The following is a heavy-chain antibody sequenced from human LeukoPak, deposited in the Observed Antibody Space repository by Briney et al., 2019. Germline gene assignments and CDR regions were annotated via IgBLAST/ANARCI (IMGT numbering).Heavy chain of an antibody. Sequence: PGGSLRLPCAASGFTFSSYAMSWVRQAPGKGLEWVSAISGSGTSTYYADSVKGRFTISRDNSKNTLYLQMNSLRVEDTAVYYCAKDKASPGWFDPWGQGTLVTVSS. J-gene: IGHJ5*02. CDR1: GFTFSSYA. CDR2: ISGSGTST. CDR3: AKDKASPGWFDP. D-gene: IGHD6-6*01. V-gene: IGHV3-23*01.